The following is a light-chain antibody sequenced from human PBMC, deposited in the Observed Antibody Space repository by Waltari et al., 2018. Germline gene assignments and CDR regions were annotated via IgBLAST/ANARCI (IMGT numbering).Light chain of an antibody. CDR1: QSVSSSY. CDR2: VPS. V-gene: IGKV3-20*01. CDR3: QQYGSSPIT. J-gene: IGKJ5*01. Sequence: EIVLTQSPGTLSLSPGERATLSCRASQSVSSSYLARYQQKPGQAPRLLIYVPSGRATGIPDRFSGSGSGTDFTLTISRLDPEDFAVYYCQQYGSSPITFGQGTRLEIK.